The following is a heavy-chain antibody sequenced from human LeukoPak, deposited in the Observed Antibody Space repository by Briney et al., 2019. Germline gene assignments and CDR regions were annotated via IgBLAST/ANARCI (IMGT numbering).Heavy chain of an antibody. V-gene: IGHV1-2*02. CDR2: INPNSGGT. CDR1: GYTFTGYY. J-gene: IGHJ4*02. Sequence: ASVKVSYKASGYTFTGYYMHWVRQAPGQGLEWMGWINPNSGGTNYAQKFQGRVTMTRDTSISTAYMELSRLRSDDTAVYYCARVSGYYGSGSGVDYWGQGTLVTVSP. CDR3: ARVSGYYGSGSGVDY. D-gene: IGHD3-10*01.